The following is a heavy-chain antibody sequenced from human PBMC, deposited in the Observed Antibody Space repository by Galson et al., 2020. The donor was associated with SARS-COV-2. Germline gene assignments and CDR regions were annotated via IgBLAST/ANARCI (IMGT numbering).Heavy chain of an antibody. J-gene: IGHJ4*02. CDR3: ARDHNWNDRIFDY. Sequence: GESLKISCAASGFTFSSYSMNWVRQAPGKGLEWVSSISSSSSYIYYADSVKCRFTISRDNAKNSLYLQMNSLRAEDTAVYYCARDHNWNDRIFDYWGQGTLVTVSS. D-gene: IGHD1-20*01. CDR1: GFTFSSYS. CDR2: ISSSSSYI. V-gene: IGHV3-21*01.